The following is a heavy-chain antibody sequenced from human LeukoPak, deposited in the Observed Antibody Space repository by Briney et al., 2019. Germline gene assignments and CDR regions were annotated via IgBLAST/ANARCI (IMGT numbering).Heavy chain of an antibody. CDR1: GFTFSGYG. CDR2: IWYDGSNK. D-gene: IGHD5-24*01. V-gene: IGHV3-33*01. Sequence: PGGSLRLSCAASGFTFSGYGMHWVRQAPGKGLEWVAVIWYDGSNKYYADSVKGRFTISRDNSKNTLYLQMNSLRAEDTAVYYCASQLPQMATNPGGYWGQGTLVTVSS. J-gene: IGHJ4*02. CDR3: ASQLPQMATNPGGY.